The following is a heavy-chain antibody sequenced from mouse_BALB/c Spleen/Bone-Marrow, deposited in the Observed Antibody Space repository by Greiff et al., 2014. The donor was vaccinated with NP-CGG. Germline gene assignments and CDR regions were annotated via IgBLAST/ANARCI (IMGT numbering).Heavy chain of an antibody. CDR2: IIPSNDVT. V-gene: IGHV1-14*01. J-gene: IGHJ4*01. Sequence: EVQLQQSGPELVKPGASVKMSCKASGYTFTSYVMHWEKQKPGQGLEWIGYIIPSNDVTKYNEKFKGKATLTSDKSSSTAYMELSSLTSEDSAVYYCARKRGGAMDYWGPGTSVTVSS. CDR1: GYTFTSYV. CDR3: ARKRGGAMDY.